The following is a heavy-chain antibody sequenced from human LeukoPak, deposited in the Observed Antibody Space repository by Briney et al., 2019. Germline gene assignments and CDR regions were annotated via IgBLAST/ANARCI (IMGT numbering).Heavy chain of an antibody. Sequence: GYXFTGYXMXWVRXXPXQGXXXXXWINPNSGGTNYAQKFQGRVTMTRDTSISTAYMELSRLRSDDTAVYYCARVGVTTEVPYFDYWGQGTLVTVSS. CDR1: GYXFTGYX. D-gene: IGHD4-11*01. CDR3: ARVGVTTEVPYFDY. V-gene: IGHV1-2*02. CDR2: INPNSGGT. J-gene: IGHJ4*02.